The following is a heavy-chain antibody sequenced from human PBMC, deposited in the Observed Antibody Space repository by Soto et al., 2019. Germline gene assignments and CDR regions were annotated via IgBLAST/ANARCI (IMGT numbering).Heavy chain of an antibody. CDR1: GFTFSSYW. CDR3: ARVMGYDSSGPWY. V-gene: IGHV3-7*03. J-gene: IGHJ4*02. Sequence: PVGSLRLSCAASGFTFSSYWMSWVRQAPGKGLEWVANIKQDGSEKYYVDSVKGRFTISRDNAKNSLYLQMNSLRAEDTAVYYCARVMGYDSSGPWYWGQGTLVTVSS. CDR2: IKQDGSEK. D-gene: IGHD3-22*01.